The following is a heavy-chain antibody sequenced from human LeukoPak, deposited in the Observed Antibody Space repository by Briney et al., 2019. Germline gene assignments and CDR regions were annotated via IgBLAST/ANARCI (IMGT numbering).Heavy chain of an antibody. CDR3: ASGYSYGRLFDY. J-gene: IGHJ4*02. CDR2: IYSGGTT. Sequence: GGSLRLSCAASGFTVSSNYMSWVRQAPGKGLEWVSVIYSGGTTYYADSVKGRFTISRDNSKNTLYLQMNSLRAEDTAVYYCASGYSYGRLFDYWGQGTLVTVSS. V-gene: IGHV3-53*01. CDR1: GFTVSSNY. D-gene: IGHD5-18*01.